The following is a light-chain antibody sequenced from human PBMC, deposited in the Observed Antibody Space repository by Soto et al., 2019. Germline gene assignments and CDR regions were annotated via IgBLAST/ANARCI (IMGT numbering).Light chain of an antibody. CDR2: DTS. CDR1: QSVGKF. V-gene: IGKV3-11*01. J-gene: IGKJ2*01. Sequence: EIVLTQSPATLSLSPGERATVSCRASQSVGKFLARYQQIPGQAPRLLIYDTSNRATGIPARFSGSGSGTDFTLTISSLVLEDFAVYYCQQRRNWPRYTFGQGTKLEIK. CDR3: QQRRNWPRYT.